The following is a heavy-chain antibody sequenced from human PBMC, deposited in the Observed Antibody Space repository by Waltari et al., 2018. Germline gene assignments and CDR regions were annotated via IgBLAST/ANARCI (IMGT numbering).Heavy chain of an antibody. D-gene: IGHD4-17*01. CDR1: GGSISSSSYY. V-gene: IGHV4-39*07. Sequence: LQLQESGPGLVKPSETLSLTCTVSGGSISSSSYYWGWIRQPPGKGLEWIWSIYYSGSTYYNPSLKSRVTISVDTSKNQFSLKLSSVTAADTAVYYCARDVPLTTVTNWYFDLWGRGTLVTVSS. CDR2: IYYSGST. CDR3: ARDVPLTTVTNWYFDL. J-gene: IGHJ2*01.